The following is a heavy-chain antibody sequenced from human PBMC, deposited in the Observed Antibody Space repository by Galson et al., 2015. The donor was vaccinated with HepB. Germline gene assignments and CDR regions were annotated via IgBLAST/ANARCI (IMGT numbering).Heavy chain of an antibody. D-gene: IGHD3-10*01. CDR3: AKVSGSGIGAFDI. V-gene: IGHV3-53*01. J-gene: IGHJ3*02. CDR2: IYGGGST. Sequence: SLRLSCAASGFTVSSNYMSWVRQAPGKGLEWVSVIYGGGSTYYADSVKGRFTISRDNSKNTLYLQMNSLRAEDTAVYYCAKVSGSGIGAFDIWGQGTMVTVSS. CDR1: GFTVSSNY.